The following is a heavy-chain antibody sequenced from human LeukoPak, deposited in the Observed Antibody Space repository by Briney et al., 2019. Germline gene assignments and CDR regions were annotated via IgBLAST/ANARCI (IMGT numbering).Heavy chain of an antibody. Sequence: SQTLSLTCAISGDSVSSNSAAWNWIRQSPSRGLEWLGRTYYRSKWYNDYAVSVKSRITINPDTSKNQFSLQLNSVTPEDTAVYYCAREEEMTGTTEVCNWFDPWGQGTLVTVSS. D-gene: IGHD4-23*01. J-gene: IGHJ5*02. CDR3: AREEEMTGTTEVCNWFDP. CDR1: GDSVSSNSAA. CDR2: TYYRSKWYN. V-gene: IGHV6-1*01.